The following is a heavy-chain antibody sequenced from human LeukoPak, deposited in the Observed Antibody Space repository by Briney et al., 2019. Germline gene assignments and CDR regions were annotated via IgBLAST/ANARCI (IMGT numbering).Heavy chain of an antibody. CDR1: GFTFSDHS. CDR2: ISSGGSPM. V-gene: IGHV3-11*04. J-gene: IGHJ6*03. D-gene: IGHD5-12*01. Sequence: GGSLRLSCAASGFTFSDHSMSWIRQSPGKGLEWVAYISSGGSPMFYIDSVKGRSTVSRDNAKNSLYLEVHSLRAEDTAVYYCARDEIVAMTKANYYYYMDVWGKGTTVTISS. CDR3: ARDEIVAMTKANYYYYMDV.